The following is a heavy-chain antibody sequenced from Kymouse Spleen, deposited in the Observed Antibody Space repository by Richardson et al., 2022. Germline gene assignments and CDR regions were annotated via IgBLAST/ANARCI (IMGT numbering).Heavy chain of an antibody. CDR3: ARHGTVTTGFDP. CDR1: GGSISSSSYY. J-gene: IGHJ5*02. Sequence: QLQLQESGPGLVKPSETLSLTCTVSGGSISSSSYYWGWIRQPPGKGLEWIGSIYYSGSTYYNPSLKSRVTISVDTSKNQFSLKLSSVTAADTAVYYCARHGTVTTGFDPWGQGTLVTVSS. V-gene: IGHV4-39*01. D-gene: IGHD4-11,IGHD4-11*01. CDR2: IYYSGST.